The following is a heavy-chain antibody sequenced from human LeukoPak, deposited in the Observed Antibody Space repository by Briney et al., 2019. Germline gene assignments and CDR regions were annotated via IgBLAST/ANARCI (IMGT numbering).Heavy chain of an antibody. D-gene: IGHD3-10*01. Sequence: GGSLRLSCAASGFTFSSYAMNWVRQAPGKGLEWVSAITGSGGRTYYADSVKGRFTISRDNSKNTLYLQMNSLRAEDTAVYYCARDNTYYYAFDIWGQGTMVTVSS. J-gene: IGHJ3*02. CDR2: ITGSGGRT. CDR1: GFTFSSYA. CDR3: ARDNTYYYAFDI. V-gene: IGHV3-23*01.